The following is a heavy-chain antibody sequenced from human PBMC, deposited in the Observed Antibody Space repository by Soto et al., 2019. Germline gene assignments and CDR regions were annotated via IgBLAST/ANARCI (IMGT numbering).Heavy chain of an antibody. Sequence: QVQLVQSGTEVRKPGSSVKVSCKASGGTFDSNAISWVRLAPGQGLEWMGGIIPVFGTINNAQKFQDRVTITAAESANIVYMEMRSLRSEDTAIDYCAREGLTFGPGAVGGAFDIWGQGTLVTVSS. CDR1: GGTFDSNA. J-gene: IGHJ3*02. D-gene: IGHD2-2*01. CDR3: AREGLTFGPGAVGGAFDI. CDR2: IIPVFGTI. V-gene: IGHV1-69*12.